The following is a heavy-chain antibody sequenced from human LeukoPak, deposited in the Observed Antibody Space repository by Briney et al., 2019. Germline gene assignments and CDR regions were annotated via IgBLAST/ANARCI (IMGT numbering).Heavy chain of an antibody. J-gene: IGHJ4*02. CDR1: GGSISSYY. CDR3: ARVGTYGSGSYLSWLDY. CDR2: IYYSGRT. Sequence: SETLSLTCTVSGGSISSYYWSWLRQPPGKGREWVGYIYYSGRTNYNPSRKRRVNISVGKSKKQFSLKLSSVTAADTAVYYCARVGTYGSGSYLSWLDYWGQGTLVTVSS. D-gene: IGHD3-10*01. V-gene: IGHV4-59*01.